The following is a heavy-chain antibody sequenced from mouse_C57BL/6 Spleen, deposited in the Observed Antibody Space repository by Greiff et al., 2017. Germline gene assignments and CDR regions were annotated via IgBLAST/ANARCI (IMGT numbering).Heavy chain of an antibody. CDR2: FHPYNDDT. CDR1: GYTFTTYP. CDR3: ARRGDDYAWFAY. J-gene: IGHJ3*01. D-gene: IGHD2-4*01. V-gene: IGHV1-47*01. Sequence: VKLMESGAELVKPGASVKMSCKASGYTFTTYPIEWMKQNHGKSLEWIGNFHPYNDDTKYNEKFKGKATLTVEKSSSTVYLELSRLTSDDSAVYYCARRGDDYAWFAYWGQGTLVTVSA.